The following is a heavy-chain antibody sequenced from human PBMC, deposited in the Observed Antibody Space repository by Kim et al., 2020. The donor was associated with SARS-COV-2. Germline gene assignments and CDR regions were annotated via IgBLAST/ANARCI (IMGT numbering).Heavy chain of an antibody. J-gene: IGHJ4*02. V-gene: IGHV4-59*08. CDR3: ARCPDNWKQNFDS. CDR2: IYYLGST. Sequence: SETLSLTCSVSGGSISNNFWSWIRQTPGKGLEWIGYIYYLGSTNYNPSFKSRVTISVDTSKNQFSLKLTSVTAADTAVYYCARCPDNWKQNFDSWGRGTLVTVSS. CDR1: GGSISNNF. D-gene: IGHD1-20*01.